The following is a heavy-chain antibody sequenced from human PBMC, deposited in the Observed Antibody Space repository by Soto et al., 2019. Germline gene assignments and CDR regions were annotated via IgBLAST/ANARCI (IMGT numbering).Heavy chain of an antibody. CDR1: GGSISSGGYY. J-gene: IGHJ4*02. V-gene: IGHV4-31*03. D-gene: IGHD6-13*01. CDR2: IYYSGST. CDR3: TIAVAGTPYSDY. Sequence: QVQLQESGPGLVKPSQTLSLTCTVSGGSISSGGYYWSWIRQHPGKGLEGIGYIYYSGSTYYNPSLKSRVTISVDTSKIPSSLKLSSVAAEDTAVDYCTIAVAGTPYSDYWGQGTLVTVSS.